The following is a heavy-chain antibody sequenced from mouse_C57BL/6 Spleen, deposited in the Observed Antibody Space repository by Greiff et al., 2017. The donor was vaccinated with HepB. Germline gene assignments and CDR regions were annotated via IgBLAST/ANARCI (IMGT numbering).Heavy chain of an antibody. CDR3: TTGGLRAY. J-gene: IGHJ3*01. V-gene: IGHV14-1*01. CDR1: GFNIKDYY. Sequence: EVQLQQSGAELVRPGASVKLSCTASGFNIKDYYMHWVKQRPEQGLEWIGRIDPEDGDTEYAPQFQGKATMTADTSSTTAYLQLSSLTSEDTAVYYCTTGGLRAYWGQGTLVTVSA. D-gene: IGHD2-4*01. CDR2: IDPEDGDT.